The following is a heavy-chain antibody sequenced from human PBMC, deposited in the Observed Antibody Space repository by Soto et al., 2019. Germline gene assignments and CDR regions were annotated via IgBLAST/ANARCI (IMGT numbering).Heavy chain of an antibody. J-gene: IGHJ4*02. D-gene: IGHD3-16*01. CDR2: MFYSGRS. V-gene: IGHV4-59*01. CDR1: GASMIDYY. Sequence: SETLSLTCTVSGASMIDYYGSWVRQTPGKGLEWIGYMFYSGRSNYNPSLKSRVAISVDTSKNQISLNLRSVTAADTAVYYCVRSGHSFGGVVWGQGSLVTAS. CDR3: VRSGHSFGGVV.